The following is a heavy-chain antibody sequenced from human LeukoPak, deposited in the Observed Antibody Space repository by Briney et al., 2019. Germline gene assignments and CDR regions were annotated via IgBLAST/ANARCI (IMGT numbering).Heavy chain of an antibody. CDR2: IISIFGTG. CDR3: ARDHYDSSGYYYAEYFQH. Sequence: SVTVSCKASGCTFSSYAISWVRQAPGQGLEWMGRIISIFGTGNYAQKFQGRVTITTDESPRTPYMELSSLRSEDTAVYYCARDHYDSSGYYYAEYFQHWGQGTLVTASS. V-gene: IGHV1-69*05. CDR1: GCTFSSYA. J-gene: IGHJ1*01. D-gene: IGHD3-22*01.